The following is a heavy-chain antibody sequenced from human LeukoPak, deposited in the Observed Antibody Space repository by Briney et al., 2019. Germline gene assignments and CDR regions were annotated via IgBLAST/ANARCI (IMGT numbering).Heavy chain of an antibody. CDR1: GGSISSYY. CDR3: ARYDYSSSWYISDY. CDR2: IYYSGST. V-gene: IGHV4-59*01. D-gene: IGHD6-13*01. Sequence: SETLSLTCTVSGGSISSYYWSWLRQPPGKGLEWIGYIYYSGSTNYNPSLKSRVTISVDTSKNQFSLKLISVTAADTAVYYCARYDYSSSWYISDYWGQGTLVTVSS. J-gene: IGHJ4*02.